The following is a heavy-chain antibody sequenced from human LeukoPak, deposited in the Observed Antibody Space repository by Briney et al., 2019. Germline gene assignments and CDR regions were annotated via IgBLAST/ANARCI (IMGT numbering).Heavy chain of an antibody. Sequence: GGSLRLSCAASGFTFSSYGMHWVRQAPGKGLEWVAVISYDGSNKYYADSVKGRFTISRDNSKNTLYLQMNSLRSDDTAVYYCARIASDGSGTNHYWGQGTQVIVSS. J-gene: IGHJ4*02. V-gene: IGHV3-30*03. CDR1: GFTFSSYG. CDR3: ARIASDGSGTNHY. CDR2: ISYDGSNK. D-gene: IGHD3-10*01.